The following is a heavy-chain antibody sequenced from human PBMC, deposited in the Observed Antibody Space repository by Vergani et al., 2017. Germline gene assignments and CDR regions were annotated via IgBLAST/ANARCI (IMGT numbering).Heavy chain of an antibody. D-gene: IGHD1-26*01. V-gene: IGHV3-21*01. CDR1: GFTFSSYR. CDR2: IRSRSSYI. J-gene: IGHJ4*02. Sequence: EGKRGERGGGKVTPGGSLRLSCAASGFTFSSYRMNWVRQSPGKGLEWVSSIRSRSSYIYYEDSVKGRFTISRDNAKNSLYLQMHSLRAEDTAVYYCARDGGWEGFDYWGQGTLVTVSS. CDR3: ARDGGWEGFDY.